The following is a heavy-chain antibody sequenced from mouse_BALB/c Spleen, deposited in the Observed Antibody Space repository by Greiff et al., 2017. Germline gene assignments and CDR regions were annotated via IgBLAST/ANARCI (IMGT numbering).Heavy chain of an antibody. CDR1: GYTFTSYW. D-gene: IGHD1-2*01. Sequence: VQLQQSGAELVKPGASVKLSCKASGYTFTSYWMHWVKQRPGQGLEWIGEINPSNGRTNYNEKFKSKATLTVDKSSSTAYMQLSSLTSEDSAVYYCARSYYGPWFAYWGQGTLVTVSA. J-gene: IGHJ3*01. V-gene: IGHV1S81*02. CDR3: ARSYYGPWFAY. CDR2: INPSNGRT.